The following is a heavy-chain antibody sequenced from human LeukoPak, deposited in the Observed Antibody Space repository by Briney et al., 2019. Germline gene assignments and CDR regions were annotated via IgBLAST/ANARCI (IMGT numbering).Heavy chain of an antibody. D-gene: IGHD2-21*02. V-gene: IGHV3-30*02. CDR3: AKDSVVVTAIPNWFDP. CDR1: GFTFRSYG. CDR2: IRYDGSNK. J-gene: IGHJ5*02. Sequence: GGPLRLSCAASGFTFRSYGMHWVRQAPGKGLEWVAFIRYDGSNKYYADSVKGRFTISRDNSKSTLYLQMNSLRAEDTAVYYCAKDSVVVTAIPNWFDPWGQGTLVTVSS.